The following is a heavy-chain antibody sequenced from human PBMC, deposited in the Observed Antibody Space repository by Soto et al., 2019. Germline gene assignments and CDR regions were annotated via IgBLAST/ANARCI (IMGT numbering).Heavy chain of an antibody. CDR1: GLTFSSYA. Sequence: PGGSLRLSCAASGLTFSSYAMSWVRQAPGKGLEWVSAISGSGGSTYYADSVKGRFTISRDNSKNTLYLQMNSLRAEDTAVYYCAKDQRPSGDYLYYYYMDVWGKGTTVTVSS. CDR3: AKDQRPSGDYLYYYYMDV. J-gene: IGHJ6*03. CDR2: ISGSGGST. D-gene: IGHD4-17*01. V-gene: IGHV3-23*01.